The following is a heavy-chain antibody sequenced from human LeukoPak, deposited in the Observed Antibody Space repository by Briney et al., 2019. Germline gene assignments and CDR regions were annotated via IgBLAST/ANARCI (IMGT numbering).Heavy chain of an antibody. D-gene: IGHD4-17*01. CDR3: AKETVTNYYFDY. Sequence: ASVKVSCKASGCTFSSYAISWVRQAPGQGLEWMGGIIPIFGTANYAQKFQGRVTITADKSTSTAYMELSSLRSEDTAVYYCAKETVTNYYFDYWGQGTLVTVSS. CDR1: GCTFSSYA. V-gene: IGHV1-69*06. CDR2: IIPIFGTA. J-gene: IGHJ4*02.